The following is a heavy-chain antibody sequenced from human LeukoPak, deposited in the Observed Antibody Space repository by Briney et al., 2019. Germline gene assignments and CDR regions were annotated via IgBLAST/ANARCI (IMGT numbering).Heavy chain of an antibody. CDR3: VPSIAAARFDY. CDR1: GFTFSNAW. CDR2: IKSKTDGGTT. D-gene: IGHD6-13*01. Sequence: GGSLRLSCAASGFTFSNAWMSWVRQAPGKGPEWVGRIKSKTDGGTTDYAAPVKGRFTISRDDSKNTLYLQMNGLKTEDTAVYYCVPSIAAARFDYWGQGTLVTVSS. J-gene: IGHJ4*02. V-gene: IGHV3-15*01.